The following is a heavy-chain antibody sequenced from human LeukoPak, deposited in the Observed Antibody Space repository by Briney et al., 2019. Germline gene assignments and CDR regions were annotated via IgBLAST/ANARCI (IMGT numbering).Heavy chain of an antibody. CDR3: ARKDIVVVVATTSTSFDP. Sequence: SQTLSLTCTVSGGSISSGSYYWSWIRPPAGKGLEWIGRIYTSGSTNYNPSLKSRVTISVDTSKNQFSLKLSSVTAADTAVYYCARKDIVVVVATTSTSFDPWGQGTLVTVSS. V-gene: IGHV4-61*02. D-gene: IGHD2-15*01. CDR1: GGSISSGSYY. J-gene: IGHJ5*02. CDR2: IYTSGST.